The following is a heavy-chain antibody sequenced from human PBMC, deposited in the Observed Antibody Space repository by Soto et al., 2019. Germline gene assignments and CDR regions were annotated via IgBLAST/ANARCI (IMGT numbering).Heavy chain of an antibody. CDR1: GYTFTSYG. V-gene: IGHV1-18*01. Sequence: GASVKVSCKASGYTFTSYGISWVRQAPGQGFEWMGWISAYNGNTNYAQKLQGRVTMTTDTSTSTAYMELRSLRSDDTAVYYCARDLIRLSNYWATPKDYWGQGTQVTVSS. CDR3: ARDLIRLSNYWATPKDY. D-gene: IGHD4-4*01. CDR2: ISAYNGNT. J-gene: IGHJ4*02.